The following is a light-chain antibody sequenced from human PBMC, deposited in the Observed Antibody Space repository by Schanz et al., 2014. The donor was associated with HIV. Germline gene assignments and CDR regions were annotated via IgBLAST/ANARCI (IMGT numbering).Light chain of an antibody. CDR2: SNN. Sequence: QSVLTQPPSVSGAPGQRVAISCTGSRSNIGAGYDVHWYHHLPGTAPKLLIYSNNQRPSGVPDRFSGSKSGTSASLAISGLQSEDGGDYYCAAWDDSLNAVLFGGGTKLTVL. CDR3: AAWDDSLNAVL. V-gene: IGLV1-40*01. J-gene: IGLJ2*01. CDR1: RSNIGAGYD.